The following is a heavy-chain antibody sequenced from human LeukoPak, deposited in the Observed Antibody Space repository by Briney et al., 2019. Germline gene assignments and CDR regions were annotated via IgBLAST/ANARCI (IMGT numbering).Heavy chain of an antibody. Sequence: GGSLRLSCAASGFTFSSYSMNWVRQAPGKGLEWVSSISGSRSYIYYADSLRGRFTISRDNAKNSLYLQMNSLRAEDTAVYYCARKNGLDYWGQGTLVTVSS. CDR3: ARKNGLDY. CDR1: GFTFSSYS. J-gene: IGHJ4*02. CDR2: ISGSRSYI. V-gene: IGHV3-21*01.